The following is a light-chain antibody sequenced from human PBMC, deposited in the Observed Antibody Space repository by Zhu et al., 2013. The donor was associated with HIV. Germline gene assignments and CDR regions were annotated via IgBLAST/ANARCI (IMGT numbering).Light chain of an antibody. V-gene: IGKV1-5*03. CDR2: KAS. Sequence: DTQMTQSPSTLSASVGDRVTMTCRASQSVSTWVAWYQHKPGKAPKLLIYKASSLQSGVPSRFSGSGSGTEFTLTISSLQPDDFATYYCQEYNSYWTFGHGTKVEIK. CDR1: QSVSTW. CDR3: QEYNSYWT. J-gene: IGKJ1*01.